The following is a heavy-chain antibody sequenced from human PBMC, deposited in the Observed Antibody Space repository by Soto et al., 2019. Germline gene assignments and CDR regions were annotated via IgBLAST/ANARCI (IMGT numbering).Heavy chain of an antibody. V-gene: IGHV1-18*01. CDR3: ARDGMRDIVVVVAAPSYYHYGMDV. CDR1: GYTFTSYG. Sequence: GASVKVSCKASGYTFTSYGISWVRQAPGQGLEWMGWISAYNGNTNYAQKLQGRVTMTTDTSTSTAYMELRSLRSDDTAVYYCARDGMRDIVVVVAAPSYYHYGMDVWGQGTTVTVSS. CDR2: ISAYNGNT. D-gene: IGHD2-15*01. J-gene: IGHJ6*02.